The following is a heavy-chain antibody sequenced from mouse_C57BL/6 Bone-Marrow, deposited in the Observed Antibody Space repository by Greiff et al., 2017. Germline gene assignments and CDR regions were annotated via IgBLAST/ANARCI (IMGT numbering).Heavy chain of an antibody. D-gene: IGHD1-1*01. CDR1: GYAFSSYW. J-gene: IGHJ4*01. CDR2: IYPGDGDT. V-gene: IGHV1-80*01. Sequence: QVQLQQSGAELVRPGASVKLSCKASGYAFSSYWMNWVKQRPGKGLEWIGQIYPGDGDTNYNGKFKGKATLTADKSSSTAYMQLSSLTSEDSAVYFCARGGYGSILYYYDMDYWGKGTSVTVSS. CDR3: ARGGYGSILYYYDMDY.